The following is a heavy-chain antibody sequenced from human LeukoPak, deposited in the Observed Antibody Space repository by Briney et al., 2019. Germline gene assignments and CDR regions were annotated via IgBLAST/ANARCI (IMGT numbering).Heavy chain of an antibody. D-gene: IGHD2-2*01. J-gene: IGHJ6*03. CDR2: IKSKTDGGTT. CDR1: GFTFSNAW. Sequence: GGSLRLSCAASGFTFSNAWMSWVRQAPGKGLEWVGRIKSKTDGGTTDYAAPVKDRFTISRDDSKNTLYLQMNSLKTEDTAVYYCTTFRGSTSVGYYYYYYMDVWGKGTTVTVSS. CDR3: TTFRGSTSVGYYYYYYMDV. V-gene: IGHV3-15*01.